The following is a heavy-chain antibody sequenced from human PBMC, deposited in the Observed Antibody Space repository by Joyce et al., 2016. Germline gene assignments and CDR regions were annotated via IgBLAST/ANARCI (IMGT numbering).Heavy chain of an antibody. D-gene: IGHD5-12*01. CDR1: GGSISSAHW. CDR2: IYRGGST. CDR3: ARNGAYSQDS. J-gene: IGHJ5*01. Sequence: QVQLQESGPGLVKPSGTLSLTCAVPGGSISSAHWWSWVRQPPGKGREWIGEIYRGGSTTYNPALKGRVTISVDKSKSQLSLKMNSVTAADTAVYYCARNGAYSQDSWGQGTLVTVSS. V-gene: IGHV4-4*02.